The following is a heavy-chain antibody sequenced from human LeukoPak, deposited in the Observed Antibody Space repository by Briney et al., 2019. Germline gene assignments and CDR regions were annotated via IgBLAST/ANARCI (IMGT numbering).Heavy chain of an antibody. CDR1: GFTFSNAW. CDR3: ATDFYDTT. J-gene: IGHJ5*02. Sequence: GGSLRLSCATSGFTFSNAWMNWVRQAPGKGLEWVGRIRSNSDGGTIDYTAPVKGRFTLSRDDSKNTLYLQMNSLQTEDTAVYYCATDFYDTTWGQGTLVTVSS. V-gene: IGHV3-15*07. CDR2: IRSNSDGGTI. D-gene: IGHD3-22*01.